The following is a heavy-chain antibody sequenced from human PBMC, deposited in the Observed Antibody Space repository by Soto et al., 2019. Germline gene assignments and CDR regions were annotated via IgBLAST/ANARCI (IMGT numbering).Heavy chain of an antibody. D-gene: IGHD4-17*01. CDR2: IIPILGIP. CDR3: ARGGVVDYGDYIT. V-gene: IGHV1-69*02. J-gene: IGHJ5*02. CDR1: GATLNNYI. Sequence: QVNLVQSGAEVRKPGSSVKVSCKTSGATLNNYIIGWVRQAPGQGLEWMGRIIPILGIPNYSQRFQDRLLITADRSTSTLCMELSSLRSDDTAIYFCARGGVVDYGDYITWGQGTLVTVSS.